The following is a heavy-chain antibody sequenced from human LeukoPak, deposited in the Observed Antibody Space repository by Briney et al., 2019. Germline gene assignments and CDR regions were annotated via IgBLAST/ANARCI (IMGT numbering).Heavy chain of an antibody. J-gene: IGHJ4*02. CDR2: ISGSGGST. D-gene: IGHD6-6*01. V-gene: IGHV3-23*01. Sequence: GGSLRLSCAASGFTFSSYAMSWVPQAPGRGLEGVSAISGSGGSTYYADSVKGRFTISRDNSKNTLYLQMNSLRAEDTAVYYCAIYSSSYYFDYWGQGTLVTVSS. CDR1: GFTFSSYA. CDR3: AIYSSSYYFDY.